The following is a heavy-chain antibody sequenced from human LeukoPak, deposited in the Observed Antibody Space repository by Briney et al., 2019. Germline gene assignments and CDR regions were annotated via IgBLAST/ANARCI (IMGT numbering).Heavy chain of an antibody. CDR3: AKVLHRYCSGGSCYSLDY. J-gene: IGHJ4*02. CDR1: GFTFSSYA. CDR2: ISGSGGST. Sequence: PGGSLRLSCAASGFTFSSYAMSWVRQAPGKGLEWVSAISGSGGSTCYADSVKGRFTISRDNSKNTLYLQMNSLRAEDTAVYYCAKVLHRYCSGGSCYSLDYWGQGTLVTVSS. D-gene: IGHD2-15*01. V-gene: IGHV3-23*01.